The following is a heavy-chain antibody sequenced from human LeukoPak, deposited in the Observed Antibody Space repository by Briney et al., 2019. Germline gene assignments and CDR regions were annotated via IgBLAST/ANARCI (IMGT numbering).Heavy chain of an antibody. J-gene: IGHJ4*02. V-gene: IGHV4-4*07. CDR1: GGSISSYY. CDR3: ARELVDTAMETFDY. Sequence: SETLSLTCTVSGGSISSYYWSWIRQPAGKGLEWIGRIYTSGSTNYSPSLKSRVTMSVDTSKNQFSLKLSSVTAADTAVYYCARELVDTAMETFDYWGQGTLVTVSS. D-gene: IGHD5-18*01. CDR2: IYTSGST.